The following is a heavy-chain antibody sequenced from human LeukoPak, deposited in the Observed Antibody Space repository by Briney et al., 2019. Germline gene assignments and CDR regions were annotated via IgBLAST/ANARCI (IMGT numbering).Heavy chain of an antibody. D-gene: IGHD2-2*01. V-gene: IGHV3-23*01. CDR1: GFPFSSYV. J-gene: IGHJ4*02. CDR3: ARGPPRYCSSTSCYGSDY. Sequence: GGSLRLSCVGSGFPFSSYVINWVRQAPGKGLEWVSGVSASGGTTYYTGSVKGRFTISRDNAKNTLYLQMNSLRAEDTAVYYCARGPPRYCSSTSCYGSDYWGQGTLVTVSS. CDR2: VSASGGTT.